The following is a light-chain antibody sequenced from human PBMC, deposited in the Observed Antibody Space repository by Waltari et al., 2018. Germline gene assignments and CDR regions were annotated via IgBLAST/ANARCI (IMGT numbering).Light chain of an antibody. V-gene: IGKV1D-12*01. CDR2: DAS. Sequence: DIQMTQSPSSVSASVGDTVTITCRASQDISNQLTWYQQKPGKAPKFLIYDASTLESGVPSRFSGSGSGTECTLTVRSLQPEDFATYYCQETNTFPITFGQGTRLEIK. J-gene: IGKJ5*01. CDR3: QETNTFPIT. CDR1: QDISNQ.